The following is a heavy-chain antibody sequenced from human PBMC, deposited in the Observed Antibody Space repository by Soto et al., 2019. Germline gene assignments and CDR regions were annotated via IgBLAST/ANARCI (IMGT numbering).Heavy chain of an antibody. J-gene: IGHJ4*02. CDR3: AKDAGTKATVTTSQRPYYFDY. D-gene: IGHD4-17*01. Sequence: GGSLRLSCAASGFTFSSYAMSWVRQAPGKGLEWVSAISGSGGSTYYADSVKGRFTISRDNSENTLYLQMNSLRAEDTAVYYCAKDAGTKATVTTSQRPYYFDYWGQGTLVTVSS. CDR1: GFTFSSYA. V-gene: IGHV3-23*01. CDR2: ISGSGGST.